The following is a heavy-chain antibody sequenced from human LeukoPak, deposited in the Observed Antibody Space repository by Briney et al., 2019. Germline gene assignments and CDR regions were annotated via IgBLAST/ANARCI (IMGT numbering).Heavy chain of an antibody. Sequence: ASETLSLTCAVYGGSFSGYYWSWIRQPPGKGLEWIGEINHSGSTNYNPSLKSRVTMSVDTSKNQFSLNLSSVTAADTAVYYCARRFDFVYDYVYYFDSWGQGTLVTVSS. V-gene: IGHV4-34*01. CDR1: GGSFSGYY. CDR2: INHSGST. J-gene: IGHJ4*02. CDR3: ARRFDFVYDYVYYFDS. D-gene: IGHD5/OR15-5a*01.